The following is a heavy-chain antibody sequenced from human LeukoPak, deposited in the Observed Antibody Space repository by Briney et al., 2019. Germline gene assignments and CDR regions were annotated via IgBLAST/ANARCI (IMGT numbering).Heavy chain of an antibody. CDR2: IYYSGST. V-gene: IGHV4-59*01. Sequence: SETLSLTCTVSGGSISRIRQPPGKGLEWIGYIYYSGSTSYNPSLKSRVTISVDTSKHQFSLRLSSVTAADTAVYFCARYCSGVSCYSRALDYCGQGTLVTVSS. CDR3: ARYCSGVSCYSRALDY. D-gene: IGHD2-15*01. CDR1: GGSIS. J-gene: IGHJ4*02.